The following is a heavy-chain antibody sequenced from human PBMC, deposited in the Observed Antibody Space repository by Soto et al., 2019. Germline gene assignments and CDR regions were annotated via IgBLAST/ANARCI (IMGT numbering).Heavy chain of an antibody. CDR2: IKEDGSEK. CDR1: GFDFSTYW. J-gene: IGHJ3*02. Sequence: EVQLVESGGGLVQPGGSLRLSCAASGFDFSTYWMGRVRQAPGKGLEWVANIKEDGSEKHYVDSLKGRFTISRDNAENSLYLQVNSLRAEDTAVYSCARTKGAVAFDMWGQGTMVTVSS. D-gene: IGHD3-16*01. CDR3: ARTKGAVAFDM. V-gene: IGHV3-7*01.